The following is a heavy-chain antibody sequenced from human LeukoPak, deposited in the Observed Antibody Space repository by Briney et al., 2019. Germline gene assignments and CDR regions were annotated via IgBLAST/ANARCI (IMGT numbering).Heavy chain of an antibody. V-gene: IGHV3-33*01. CDR2: IWYDGSNK. D-gene: IGHD5-18*01. CDR3: ARDKAHGYSYVGY. J-gene: IGHJ4*02. CDR1: GFTFSSYG. Sequence: GRSLRLSCAASGFTFSSYGMHWVRQAPGKGLEWVAVIWYDGSNKHYADSVKGRFTISRDNSKNTLYLQMNSLRAEDTAVYYCARDKAHGYSYVGYWGQGTLVTVSS.